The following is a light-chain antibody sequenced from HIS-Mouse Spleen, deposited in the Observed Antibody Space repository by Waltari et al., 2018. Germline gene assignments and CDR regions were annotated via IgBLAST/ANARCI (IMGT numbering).Light chain of an antibody. V-gene: IGLV1-44*01. CDR2: SNN. CDR3: AAWDDSLNGPV. J-gene: IGLJ2*01. CDR1: STNIGSTT. Sequence: QSVLTQPPSASGTPGQRVTIPCSGRSTNIGSTTVNWYQQPPGTAPKLLTYSNNQRPSGVPDRFSGSKSGTSASLAIGGLQSEDEADYYCAAWDDSLNGPVFGGGTKLTVL.